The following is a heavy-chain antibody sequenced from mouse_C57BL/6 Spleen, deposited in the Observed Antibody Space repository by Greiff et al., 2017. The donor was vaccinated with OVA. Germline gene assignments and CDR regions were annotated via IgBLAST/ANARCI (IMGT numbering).Heavy chain of an antibody. Sequence: QVHVKQSGAELARPGASVKLSCKASGYTFTSYGLSWVTQSTGQGLEWIGEIYPRSGNTYYNEKFKGKATLTADKSSSTAYMELRSLTSEDSAVYFCARVENGLDYWGQGTTRTVSS. CDR2: IYPRSGNT. V-gene: IGHV1-81*01. J-gene: IGHJ2*01. D-gene: IGHD3-1*01. CDR1: GYTFTSYG. CDR3: ARVENGLDY.